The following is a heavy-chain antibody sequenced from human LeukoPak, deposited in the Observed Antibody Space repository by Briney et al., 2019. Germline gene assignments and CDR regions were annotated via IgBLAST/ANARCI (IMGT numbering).Heavy chain of an antibody. Sequence: GASVTVSFKASGGTFSSYAISWVRQAPGQGLERMGGIIPIFGTANYAQKLQGRVTITADESTSTAYMELSSQRSEDTAVYFCARDPNGDYIGAFDVWGQGTMVTVSS. CDR3: ARDPNGDYIGAFDV. CDR1: GGTFSSYA. CDR2: IIPIFGTA. D-gene: IGHD4-17*01. V-gene: IGHV1-69*13. J-gene: IGHJ3*01.